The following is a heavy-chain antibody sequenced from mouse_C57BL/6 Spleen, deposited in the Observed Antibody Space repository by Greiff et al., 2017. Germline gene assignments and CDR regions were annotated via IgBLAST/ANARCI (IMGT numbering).Heavy chain of an antibody. V-gene: IGHV1-54*01. CDR1: GYAFTNYL. J-gene: IGHJ2*01. D-gene: IGHD1-1*01. CDR3: ARKPPPLFIDY. Sequence: VKVVESGAELVRPGTSVKVSCKASGYAFTNYLIEWVKQRPGQGLEWIGVINPGSGGTNYNEKFKGKATLTADKSSSTAYMQLSSLTSEDSAVYFCARKPPPLFIDYWGQGTTLTVSS. CDR2: INPGSGGT.